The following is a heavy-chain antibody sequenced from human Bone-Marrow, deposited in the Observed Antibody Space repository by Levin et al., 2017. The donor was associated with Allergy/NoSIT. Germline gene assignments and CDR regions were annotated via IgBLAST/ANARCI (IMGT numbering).Heavy chain of an antibody. CDR3: ARVLSFLSSGKGWFDY. D-gene: IGHD6-19*01. CDR2: IKQDGSER. CDR1: GFTFSGYW. V-gene: IGHV3-7*01. Sequence: PGGSLRLSCAASGFTFSGYWMSWVRQAPGKGLEWVANIKQDGSERFYLDSVKGRFTISSDNAKNSLYLQMTRLRAGDTAFYYCARVLSFLSSGKGWFDYWGQGSLVTVSS. J-gene: IGHJ4*02.